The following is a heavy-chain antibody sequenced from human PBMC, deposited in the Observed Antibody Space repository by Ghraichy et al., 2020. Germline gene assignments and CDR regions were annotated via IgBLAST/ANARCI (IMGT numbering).Heavy chain of an antibody. CDR1: GFTFSDHY. CDR3: ARGHWGLDY. J-gene: IGHJ4*02. Sequence: GGSLRLSCEVSGFTFSDHYMSWIRQAPGKGLEWVSYIIKGDGRTIEYADSVRGRFTMSRDNAKNSVYLQMNSLRGEDTAMYYCARGHWGLDYWGQGSLGTFSS. V-gene: IGHV3-11*01. D-gene: IGHD7-27*01. CDR2: IIKGDGRTI.